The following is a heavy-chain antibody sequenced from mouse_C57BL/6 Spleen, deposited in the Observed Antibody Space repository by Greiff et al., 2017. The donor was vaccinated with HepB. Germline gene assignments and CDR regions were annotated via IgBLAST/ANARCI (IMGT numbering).Heavy chain of an antibody. CDR3: ARRASYYDYDDYFDY. CDR2: IDPSDSYT. J-gene: IGHJ2*01. D-gene: IGHD2-4*01. V-gene: IGHV1-69*01. Sequence: VQLQQSGAELVMPGASVKLSCKASGYTFTSYWMHWVKQRPGQGLEWIGEIDPSDSYTNYNQKFKGKSTLTVDKSSSTAYMQLSSLTSEDSAVYYCARRASYYDYDDYFDYWGQGTTLTVSS. CDR1: GYTFTSYW.